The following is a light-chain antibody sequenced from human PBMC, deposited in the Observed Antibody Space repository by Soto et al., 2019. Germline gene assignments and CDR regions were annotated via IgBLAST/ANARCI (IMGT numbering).Light chain of an antibody. Sequence: EIVLTQSPATLSLSPGEGVTLSCTAAQDVTNSVAWYQQKSGQAPRLLIYDASARASGVSARFSGSGSGTDFTLTISGLQAEDFAVYFCQQYIRRPLSFGQGTRLEIK. CDR2: DAS. V-gene: IGKV3-15*01. CDR3: QQYIRRPLS. CDR1: QDVTNS. J-gene: IGKJ5*01.